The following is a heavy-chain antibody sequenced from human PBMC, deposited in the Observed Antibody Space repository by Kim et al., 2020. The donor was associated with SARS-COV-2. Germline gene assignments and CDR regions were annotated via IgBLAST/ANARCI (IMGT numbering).Heavy chain of an antibody. CDR3: ARGMAGSYDSNWFDP. V-gene: IGHV5-51*01. CDR1: GYSFTSYW. D-gene: IGHD5-12*01. J-gene: IGHJ5*02. Sequence: GESLKISCKGSGYSFTSYWIGWVRQMPGKGLEWMGIIYPGDSDTRYSPSFQGQVTISADKSISTAYLQWSSLKASDTAMYYCARGMAGSYDSNWFDPWGQGTLVTVSS. CDR2: IYPGDSDT.